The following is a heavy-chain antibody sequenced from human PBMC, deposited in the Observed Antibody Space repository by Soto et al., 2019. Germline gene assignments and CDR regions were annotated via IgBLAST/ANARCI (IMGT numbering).Heavy chain of an antibody. CDR3: ARSVCSGGSCYSDYYYGMDV. V-gene: IGHV5-10-1*01. D-gene: IGHD2-15*01. J-gene: IGHJ6*02. CDR2: IDPSDSYT. CDR1: GYSFTSYW. Sequence: PGESLKISCKGSGYSFTSYWISWVRQMPGKGLEWMGRIDPSDSYTNYSPSFQGHVTISADKSISTAYLQWSSLKASDTAMYYCARSVCSGGSCYSDYYYGMDVWGQGTTVTVSS.